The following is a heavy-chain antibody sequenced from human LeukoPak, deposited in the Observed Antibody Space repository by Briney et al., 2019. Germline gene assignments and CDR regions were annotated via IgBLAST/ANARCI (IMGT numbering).Heavy chain of an antibody. CDR2: IKQDGSEK. CDR1: GFTFSNYW. V-gene: IGHV3-7*02. CDR3: ARGYWYFDL. J-gene: IGHJ2*01. Sequence: QTGGSLRLSCAASGFTFSNYWMNWVRQAPGKGLEWVANIKQDGSEKYYVDSVKGRFTISRDNAQNSLYLQMNSLRAEDTAIYYCARGYWYFDLWGRGTLVTVSS.